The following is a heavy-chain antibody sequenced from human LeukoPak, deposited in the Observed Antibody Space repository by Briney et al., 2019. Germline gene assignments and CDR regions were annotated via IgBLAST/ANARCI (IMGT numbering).Heavy chain of an antibody. J-gene: IGHJ4*02. CDR1: GFTFSSYS. Sequence: GGSLRLSCAASGFTFSSYSLNWVRQAPGKGLEWVSSISSSSSYIYYADSVKGRFTISRDNAKNSLYLQMNSLRAEDTAVYYCARGGLNYYDNSGYYTYFDYWGQGTLVTVSS. D-gene: IGHD3-22*01. CDR3: ARGGLNYYDNSGYYTYFDY. CDR2: ISSSSSYI. V-gene: IGHV3-21*01.